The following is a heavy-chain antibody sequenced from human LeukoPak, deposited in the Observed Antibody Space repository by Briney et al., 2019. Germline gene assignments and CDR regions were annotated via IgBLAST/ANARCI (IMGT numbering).Heavy chain of an antibody. D-gene: IGHD4-17*01. V-gene: IGHV3-20*04. CDR2: INWNGGST. CDR1: GFTFDDYG. CDR3: ARSEVTNAYYYYYYMDV. J-gene: IGHJ6*03. Sequence: PGGSLRLSCAASGFTFDDYGMSWVRQAPGKGLEWVSGINWNGGSTGYADSVKGRFTISRDNAKNSLYLQMNSLRAEDTAVYYCARSEVTNAYYYYYYMDVWGKGTTVTVSS.